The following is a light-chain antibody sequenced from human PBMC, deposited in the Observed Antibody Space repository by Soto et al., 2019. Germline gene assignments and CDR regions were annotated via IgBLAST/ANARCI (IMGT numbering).Light chain of an antibody. CDR2: TAS. Sequence: DIQLTQSPSFLSASVGDRVSITCRASQGITSFLAWYQQIPGKAPKLLIYTASTLQSGVPPRFNGSGSGTEFTLTISSLQPEDFGTYYCQQLNSYPLTFGGGTRVAIK. J-gene: IGKJ4*01. CDR3: QQLNSYPLT. CDR1: QGITSF. V-gene: IGKV1-9*01.